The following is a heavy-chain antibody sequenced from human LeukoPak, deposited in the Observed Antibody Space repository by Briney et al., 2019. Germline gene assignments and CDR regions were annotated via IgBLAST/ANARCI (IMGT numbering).Heavy chain of an antibody. CDR2: IYYSGGT. Sequence: PSETLSLTCTVSGGSISTYYWSWVRQPPGKGLEWIGYIYYSGGTNYNPSLKSRVTISVDTSKNQFSLKLSSVTAADTAVYYCARGGWYSSSWSFDYRGQGTLVTVSS. D-gene: IGHD6-13*01. CDR1: GGSISTYY. V-gene: IGHV4-59*01. CDR3: ARGGWYSSSWSFDY. J-gene: IGHJ4*02.